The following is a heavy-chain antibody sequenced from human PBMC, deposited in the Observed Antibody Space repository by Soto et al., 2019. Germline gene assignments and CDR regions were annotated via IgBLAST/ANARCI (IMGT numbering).Heavy chain of an antibody. CDR3: ARDVIAVAEILYDY. J-gene: IGHJ4*01. CDR2: ISAYNGNT. D-gene: IGHD6-19*01. CDR1: GYTFTSYG. Sequence: ASVKVSCKASGYTFTSYGISWVRQAPGQGLEWMGWISAYNGNTNYAQRLQGRVTMTTDTSTSTAYMELRSLRSDDTAVYYCARDVIAVAEILYDYSGQGTLVTVSS. V-gene: IGHV1-18*01.